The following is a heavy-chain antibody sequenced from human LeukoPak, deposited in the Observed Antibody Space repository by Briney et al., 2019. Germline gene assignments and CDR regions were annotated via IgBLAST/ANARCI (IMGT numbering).Heavy chain of an antibody. D-gene: IGHD4-17*01. CDR1: GGTFGSYA. Sequence: PMASVKVSCKASGGTFGSYAISWVRQAPGQGLEWMGGIIPIFGTANYAQKFQGRVTITADESTSTAYMELSSLRSEDTAVYYCARDTALGYGDYVSWFDPWGQGTLVTVSS. CDR2: IIPIFGTA. V-gene: IGHV1-69*13. CDR3: ARDTALGYGDYVSWFDP. J-gene: IGHJ5*02.